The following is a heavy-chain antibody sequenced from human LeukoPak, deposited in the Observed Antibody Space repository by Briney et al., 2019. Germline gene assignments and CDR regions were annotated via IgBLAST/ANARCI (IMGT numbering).Heavy chain of an antibody. CDR3: AKDAKRYCSGGSCYSDFDY. D-gene: IGHD2-15*01. J-gene: IGHJ4*02. CDR2: ISGSGGST. Sequence: GGSLRLSCAASGLTFSSYGMSWVRQAPGKGLEWVSAISGSGGSTYYADSVKGRFTISRDNSKNTLYLQMNSLRAEDTAVYYCAKDAKRYCSGGSCYSDFDYWGQGTLVTVSS. V-gene: IGHV3-23*01. CDR1: GLTFSSYG.